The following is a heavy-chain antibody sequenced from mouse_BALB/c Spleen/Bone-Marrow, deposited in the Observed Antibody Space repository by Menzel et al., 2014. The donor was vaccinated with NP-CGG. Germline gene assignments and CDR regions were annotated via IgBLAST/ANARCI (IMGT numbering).Heavy chain of an antibody. CDR1: GYSFTGYY. CDR2: IYPYNGVS. Sequence: VQLRQSGPELVKPGASVKISCKASGYSFTGYYMHWVKQSHGNSLDWIGYIYPYNGVSSYNQKFKGKATLTVDKSSSTAYMELRSLTSDDSVVYYCESRGEYFDVWGAGTTVTVSS. V-gene: IGHV1-31*01. J-gene: IGHJ1*01. CDR3: ESRGEYFDV.